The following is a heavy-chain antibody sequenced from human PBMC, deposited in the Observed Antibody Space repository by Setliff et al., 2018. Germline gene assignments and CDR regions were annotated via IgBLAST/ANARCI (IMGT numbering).Heavy chain of an antibody. V-gene: IGHV3-64D*09. J-gene: IGHJ4*02. CDR3: VKSSAAHLGELSTHFDF. CDR2: ISGNGGST. Sequence: GGSLRLSCAAPGFTLSPYAMSWVRQAPGKGLESVAVISGNGGSTHYADSVKGRFTISRDNSKNTLYLQKTSLRVEDTAVYFCVKSSAAHLGELSTHFDFWGQGTLVTVSS. D-gene: IGHD3-16*02. CDR1: GFTLSPYA.